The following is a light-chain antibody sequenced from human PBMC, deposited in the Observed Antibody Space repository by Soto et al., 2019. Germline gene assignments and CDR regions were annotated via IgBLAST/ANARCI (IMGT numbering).Light chain of an antibody. V-gene: IGLV2-14*01. J-gene: IGLJ1*01. CDR3: SSYTSSSLYV. Sequence: QSVLTQPASVSGSPGQSIAISCTGTSSDVGGYSFVSWYQQHPGKAPKVMIYDVSNRPSGVSDRFSGSKSGNTASLTISGLQAEDEADYYCSSYTSSSLYVFGTGTKVTVL. CDR2: DVS. CDR1: SSDVGGYSF.